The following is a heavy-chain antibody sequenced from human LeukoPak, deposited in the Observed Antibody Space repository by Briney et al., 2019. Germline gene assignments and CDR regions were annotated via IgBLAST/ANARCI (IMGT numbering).Heavy chain of an antibody. V-gene: IGHV4-30-2*01. CDR2: IYHSGST. J-gene: IGHJ4*02. CDR3: ARARHRGRIDY. D-gene: IGHD2-21*01. Sequence: SQTLSLTRAVSGGSISSGGYSWRWIRQPPGKGLEWIGYIYHSGSTYYNPSLKSRVTISVDRSKNQFSLKLSSVTAADTAVYYCARARHRGRIDYWGQGTLVTVSS. CDR1: GGSISSGGYS.